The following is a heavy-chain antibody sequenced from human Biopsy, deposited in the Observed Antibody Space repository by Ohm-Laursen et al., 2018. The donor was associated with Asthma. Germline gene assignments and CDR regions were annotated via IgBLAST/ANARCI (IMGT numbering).Heavy chain of an antibody. Sequence: SVKVSCKSLGGTFNTHVIGWVRQAPGQGLEWMGGINSVFGTTTYPQKFQDRVTITADDSTSTVYMELGSLRSEDTAVYYCARKAGSCISRTCYSLDFWGQGTLVTVSS. D-gene: IGHD2-2*01. CDR2: INSVFGTT. J-gene: IGHJ4*02. CDR3: ARKAGSCISRTCYSLDF. V-gene: IGHV1-69*13. CDR1: GGTFNTHV.